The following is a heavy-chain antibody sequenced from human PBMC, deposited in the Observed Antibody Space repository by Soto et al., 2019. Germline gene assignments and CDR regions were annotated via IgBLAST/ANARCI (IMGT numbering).Heavy chain of an antibody. J-gene: IGHJ5*02. CDR1: GFTFGDYA. D-gene: IGHD3-3*01. CDR2: IRSKAYGGTT. Sequence: GGSLRLSCTASGFTFGDYAMSWFRQAPGKGLEWVGFIRSKAYGGTTEYAASVKGRFTISRDDSKSIAYLQMNSLKTEDTAVYYCTREYYDFWSGYYRLPRANWFDPWGQGTLVTVSS. CDR3: TREYYDFWSGYYRLPRANWFDP. V-gene: IGHV3-49*03.